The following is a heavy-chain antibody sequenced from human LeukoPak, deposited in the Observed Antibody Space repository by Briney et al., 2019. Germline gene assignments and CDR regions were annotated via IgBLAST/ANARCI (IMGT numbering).Heavy chain of an antibody. CDR1: GGSLYGLY. D-gene: IGHD6-13*01. CDR3: ARVYYSSSYDYWYFDL. CDR2: IYYSGST. Sequence: SETLSLTCGVYGGSLYGLYWSWIRQPPGKGLEWIAYIYYSGSTNYNPSLKSRVTISVDTSKNQFSLKLSSVTAADTAVYYCARVYYSSSYDYWYFDLWGRGTLVTVSS. V-gene: IGHV4-59*11. J-gene: IGHJ2*01.